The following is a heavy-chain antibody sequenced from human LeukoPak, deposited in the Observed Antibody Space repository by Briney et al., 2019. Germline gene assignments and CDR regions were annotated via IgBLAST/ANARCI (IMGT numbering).Heavy chain of an antibody. CDR2: ISSSGSTI. D-gene: IGHD6-19*01. J-gene: IGHJ4*02. V-gene: IGHV3-11*01. CDR1: GFTCSDYY. CDR3: AREIYSSGWYGGFDY. Sequence: PGGSLRLSCAASGFTCSDYYMSWIHQAPGKELEWVSYISSSGSTIYYADSVKGRFTISRDNAKNSLYLQMNSLRAEDTAVYYCAREIYSSGWYGGFDYWGQGTLVTVSS.